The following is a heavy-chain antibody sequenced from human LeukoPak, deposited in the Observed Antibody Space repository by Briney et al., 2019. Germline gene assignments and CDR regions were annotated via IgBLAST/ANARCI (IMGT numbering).Heavy chain of an antibody. J-gene: IGHJ4*02. Sequence: SETLSLTCAVYGGSFSGYYWSWIRQPPGKGLEWIGEINHSGSTNYNPSLKSRVTISVDTSKNQFSLKLSSVTAADTAVYYCARGPSVAAAKKRFDYWGQGTLVTVSS. CDR1: GGSFSGYY. CDR2: INHSGST. CDR3: ARGPSVAAAKKRFDY. D-gene: IGHD6-13*01. V-gene: IGHV4-34*01.